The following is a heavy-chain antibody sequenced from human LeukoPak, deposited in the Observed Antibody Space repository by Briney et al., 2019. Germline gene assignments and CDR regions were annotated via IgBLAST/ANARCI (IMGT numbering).Heavy chain of an antibody. J-gene: IGHJ4*02. CDR2: ISACNGNT. D-gene: IGHD3-22*01. Sequence: ASVKVSCKASGYTFTNYGISWVRQAPGQGLEWMGWISACNGNTNYAQKLQGRVTMTTDTSTGTAYMELRCLRSDDTAVYYCARRYYYDNSGYYYFDYWGQGTLVTVSS. CDR1: GYTFTNYG. V-gene: IGHV1-18*01. CDR3: ARRYYYDNSGYYYFDY.